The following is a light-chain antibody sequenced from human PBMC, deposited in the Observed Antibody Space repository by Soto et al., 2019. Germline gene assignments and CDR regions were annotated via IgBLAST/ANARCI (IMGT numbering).Light chain of an antibody. CDR2: EVS. CDR3: TSYTNINYVI. J-gene: IGLJ2*01. CDR1: NSDIGDYDY. Sequence: QSALTQPAAVSGSPGQSITISCAGTNSDIGDYDYVSWYQHHLGKAPRLLIYEVSSRPSGVANRFSASKSGNTASLTISGLQAEDEADYYCTSYTNINYVIFGGGTKVTVL. V-gene: IGLV2-14*01.